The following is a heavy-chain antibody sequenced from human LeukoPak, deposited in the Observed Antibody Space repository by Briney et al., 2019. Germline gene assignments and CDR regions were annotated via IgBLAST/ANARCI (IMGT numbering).Heavy chain of an antibody. J-gene: IGHJ4*02. D-gene: IGHD5-18*01. CDR3: TTQRGYSYGYQGFDPWY. CDR2: IKSKTDGGTT. CDR1: GFTFSNAW. Sequence: GGSLRLSRAASGFTFSNAWMSWVRQAPGKGLEWVGRIKSKTDGGTTDYAAPVKGRFTISRDDSKNRLYLQMNSLKTEDTAVYCCTTQRGYSYGYQGFDPWYWGQGTLVTVSS. V-gene: IGHV3-15*01.